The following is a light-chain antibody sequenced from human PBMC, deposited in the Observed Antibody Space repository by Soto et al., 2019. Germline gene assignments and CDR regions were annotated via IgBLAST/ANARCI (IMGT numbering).Light chain of an antibody. Sequence: DIQMTQSPSFVSASVGDRVTISCRASQGITTWLAWYQQKPGKAPKLLIYAASTLQGGVPSRFSGSGSGTEFTLTISSLQPEDFATYYCQKYDSDPRTFGQGTKVDIK. V-gene: IGKV1-12*01. CDR1: QGITTW. J-gene: IGKJ1*01. CDR3: QKYDSDPRT. CDR2: AAS.